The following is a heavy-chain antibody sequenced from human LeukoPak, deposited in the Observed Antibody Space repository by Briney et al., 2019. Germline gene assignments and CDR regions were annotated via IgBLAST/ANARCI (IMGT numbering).Heavy chain of an antibody. D-gene: IGHD1-26*01. CDR1: GFTFTGHS. CDR3: AREKQSGGTPFDY. V-gene: IGHV3-30*04. CDR2: VADDEKTI. Sequence: GGSLRLSCVASGFTFTGHSMHWVRQAPGKGLEWVAVVADDEKTIFYADSLRGRFTVSRDNSKNTVYLQMNSLRDEDTAVYYCAREKQSGGTPFDYWGQGSLVTVSS. J-gene: IGHJ4*02.